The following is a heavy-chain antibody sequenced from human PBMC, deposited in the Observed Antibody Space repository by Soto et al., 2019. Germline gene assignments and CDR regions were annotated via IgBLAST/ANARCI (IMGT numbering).Heavy chain of an antibody. CDR2: INHSGST. V-gene: IGHV4-34*01. Sequence: SETLSLTCAVYGGSFSGYYWSWIRQPPGKGLEWIGEINHSGSTNYNPSLKSRVTISVDTSKNQFSLKLSSVTAADTAVYYCARVRVARRDRSSGWYNPTTTQSHFDYWGQGILVSVSS. D-gene: IGHD6-19*01. CDR3: ARVRVARRDRSSGWYNPTTTQSHFDY. J-gene: IGHJ4*02. CDR1: GGSFSGYY.